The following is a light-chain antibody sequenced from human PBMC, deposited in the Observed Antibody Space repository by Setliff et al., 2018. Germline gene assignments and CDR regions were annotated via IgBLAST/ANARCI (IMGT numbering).Light chain of an antibody. CDR2: GNS. Sequence: QSVLTQPPSASGTPGQRVTISCSGTSSNIGSNAVNWYQQFPGTAPKLLLFGNSQRPSGVPDRFSGSKSGTTASLVISGLQSEDETDYYCATWDDGLNGAVFGGGTKVTVL. V-gene: IGLV1-44*01. CDR1: SSNIGSNA. CDR3: ATWDDGLNGAV. J-gene: IGLJ2*01.